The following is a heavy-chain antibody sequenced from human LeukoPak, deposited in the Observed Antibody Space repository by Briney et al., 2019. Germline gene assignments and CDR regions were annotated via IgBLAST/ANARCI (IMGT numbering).Heavy chain of an antibody. CDR2: IGGSGTST. Sequence: GGSLRLSCAASGFTFSSYAMTWVRQAPGKGLEWVSVIGGSGTSTHAADSVKGRFTISRDNSKNTLYLQMNSLRAEDTAVYYCAKDARPHYYDSSGLDYWGQGTLVTVSS. V-gene: IGHV3-23*01. CDR3: AKDARPHYYDSSGLDY. D-gene: IGHD3-22*01. J-gene: IGHJ4*02. CDR1: GFTFSSYA.